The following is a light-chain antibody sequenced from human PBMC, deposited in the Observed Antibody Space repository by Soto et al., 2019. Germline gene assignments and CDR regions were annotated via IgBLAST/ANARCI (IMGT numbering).Light chain of an antibody. V-gene: IGLV2-14*01. CDR2: DAS. J-gene: IGLJ3*02. CDR3: SSYTSSNTWV. CDR1: SSDVGGYNY. Sequence: QSALTQPASVSGSPGQSITISCTGTSSDVGGYNYVSWYQQHPGKAPKVRIYDASNRPSGVSNRFSGSKSGNTASLTISGLQAEDEADYYCSSYTSSNTWVFGGRTKLTVL.